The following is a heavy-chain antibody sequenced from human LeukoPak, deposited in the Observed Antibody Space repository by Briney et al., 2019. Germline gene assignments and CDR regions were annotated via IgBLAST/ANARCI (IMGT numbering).Heavy chain of an antibody. J-gene: IGHJ6*03. D-gene: IGHD6-13*01. CDR2: IYYSGST. CDR1: GGSFSGYY. CDR3: AREGWGSSDHSYYYYMDV. V-gene: IGHV4-59*01. Sequence: PSETLSLTCAVYGGSFSGYYWSWLRQPPGKGLEWIGYIYYSGSTNYNPSLKSRVTISVDTSKNQFSLKLSSVTAADTAVYYCAREGWGSSDHSYYYYMDVWGKGTTVTVSS.